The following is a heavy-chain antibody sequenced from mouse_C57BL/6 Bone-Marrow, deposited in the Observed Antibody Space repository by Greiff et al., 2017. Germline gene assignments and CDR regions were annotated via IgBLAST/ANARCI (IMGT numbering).Heavy chain of an antibody. J-gene: IGHJ3*01. CDR2: ISSGGSYT. Sequence: DVQLEESGGDLVKPGGSLKLSCAASGYTFSSYGMSWVRQTPDKRLEWVATISSGGSYTYYPESVKGRFTITRDNATNTLYLQMSSLKSEDTAMYYCARHEITTVVAPAWFAYWGQGTPVTVSA. D-gene: IGHD1-1*01. CDR1: GYTFSSYG. CDR3: ARHEITTVVAPAWFAY. V-gene: IGHV5-6*01.